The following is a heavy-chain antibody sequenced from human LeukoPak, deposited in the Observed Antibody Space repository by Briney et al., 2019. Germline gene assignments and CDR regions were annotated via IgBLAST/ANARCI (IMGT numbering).Heavy chain of an antibody. V-gene: IGHV3-21*01. CDR2: ISSSSDYI. J-gene: IGHJ5*02. CDR1: RFTFGDYS. D-gene: IGHD2/OR15-2a*01. CDR3: ARGKTSQNIVTRKTYNWFDP. Sequence: PGGSLRLSCTGSRFTFGDYSMSWVRQAPGKGLEWVSSISSSSDYIYYADSVKGRFTISRDNAKNSLYLQMKSLRAEDTAVYYCARGKTSQNIVTRKTYNWFDPWGQGTLVTVSS.